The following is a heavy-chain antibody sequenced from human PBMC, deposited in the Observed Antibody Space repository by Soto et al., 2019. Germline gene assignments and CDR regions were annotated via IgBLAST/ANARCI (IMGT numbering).Heavy chain of an antibody. CDR2: ILNDGSNR. CDR3: ARDDEYSGNGMDV. J-gene: IGHJ6*02. CDR1: EFTFSNYD. V-gene: IGHV3-33*01. Sequence: QVQLVESGGGVVQPGRSLRLSCAASEFTFSNYDIHWVRQAPGKGLEWVAVILNDGSNRYHADSVKDRFTISRDNSKNTLYLQMNSLRAEDTAVYYCARDDEYSGNGMDVWGHGTTVTVS. D-gene: IGHD3-10*01.